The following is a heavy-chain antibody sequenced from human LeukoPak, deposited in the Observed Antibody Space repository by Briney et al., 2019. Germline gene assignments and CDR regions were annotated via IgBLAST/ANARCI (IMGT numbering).Heavy chain of an antibody. CDR1: VFTVSTNC. Sequence: PGGSLRLSCAASVFTVSTNCMSWVRQAPGKGLEWVSTIYNGGTTYYADSVMGRFTISRHNSRNTLYLQMNSLRAEDTAVYYCARFDTVMAYYFDIWGQGTLVTVSS. CDR2: IYNGGTT. V-gene: IGHV3-53*04. D-gene: IGHD5-18*01. J-gene: IGHJ4*02. CDR3: ARFDTVMAYYFDI.